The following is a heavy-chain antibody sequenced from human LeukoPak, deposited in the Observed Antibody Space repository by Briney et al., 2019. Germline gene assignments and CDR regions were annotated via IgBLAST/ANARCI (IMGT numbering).Heavy chain of an antibody. Sequence: PSETLSLTRAVYGGSFSGYYWSWIRQPPGKGLEWIGEINHSGSTNYNPSLKSRVTISVDTSKNQLSLKLSSVTAADTAVYYCARHHDDSSGYYFVDYWGQGTLVTVSS. CDR1: GGSFSGYY. CDR3: ARHHDDSSGYYFVDY. V-gene: IGHV4-34*01. J-gene: IGHJ4*02. CDR2: INHSGST. D-gene: IGHD3-22*01.